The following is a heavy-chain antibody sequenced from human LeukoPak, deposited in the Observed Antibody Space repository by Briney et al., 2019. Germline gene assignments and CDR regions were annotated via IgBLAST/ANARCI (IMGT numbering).Heavy chain of an antibody. CDR3: ARGGILWFGELPGNAFDI. D-gene: IGHD3-10*01. V-gene: IGHV1-2*02. Sequence: RASVKVSCKASGYTFTSYYMHWVRQAPGQGLEWMGIINPNSGGTNYAQKFQGRVTMTRDTSISTAYMELSRLRSDDTAVYYCARGGILWFGELPGNAFDIWGQGTMVTVSS. J-gene: IGHJ3*02. CDR1: GYTFTSYY. CDR2: INPNSGGT.